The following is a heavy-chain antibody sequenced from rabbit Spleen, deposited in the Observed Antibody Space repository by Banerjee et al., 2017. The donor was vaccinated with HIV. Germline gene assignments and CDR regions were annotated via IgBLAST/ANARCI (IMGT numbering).Heavy chain of an antibody. CDR2: INAATAKP. Sequence: QEQLVESGGGLVKPEGSLTLTCKASAFSFSDRDVMCWVRQAPGKGLEWIACINAATAKPVYATWVSGRFSISRENAQNTVFLQMTSLTAADTATYFCARDGAGGSYFALWGPGTLVTVS. CDR3: ARDGAGGSYFAL. V-gene: IGHV1S45*01. D-gene: IGHD8-1*01. CDR1: AFSFSDRDV. J-gene: IGHJ4*01.